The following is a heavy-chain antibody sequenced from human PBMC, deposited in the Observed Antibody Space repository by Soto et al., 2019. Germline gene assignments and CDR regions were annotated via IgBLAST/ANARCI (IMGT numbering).Heavy chain of an antibody. CDR1: GFTFTSSA. D-gene: IGHD1-26*01. CDR3: SGAESPDTAYFSLY. CDR2: IVVGSGNT. Sequence: SVKVSCKASGFTFTSSAVQWVRQARGQRLEWIGWIVVGSGNTNYAQKFQERVTITRDMSTSTAYMELSSLNIEDSAVYYCSGAESPDTAYFSLYWGQGTPVTVSS. V-gene: IGHV1-58*01. J-gene: IGHJ4*02.